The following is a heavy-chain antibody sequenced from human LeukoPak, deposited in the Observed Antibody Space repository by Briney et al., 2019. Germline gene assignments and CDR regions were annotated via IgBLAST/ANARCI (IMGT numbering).Heavy chain of an antibody. J-gene: IGHJ6*04. D-gene: IGHD1-26*01. V-gene: IGHV3-11*03. CDR1: GFTFSGFY. CDR2: ISTSSNYT. CDR3: ARCGTPNNFYYYGMDV. Sequence: PGGSQTLFCAASGFTFSGFYMSWIRQAPGKGLEWLSFISTSSNYTYYADSVKGRFTISRDSAKNSLYLQMNSLRAEDTAVYYCARCGTPNNFYYYGMDVWGKGPTHPVSS.